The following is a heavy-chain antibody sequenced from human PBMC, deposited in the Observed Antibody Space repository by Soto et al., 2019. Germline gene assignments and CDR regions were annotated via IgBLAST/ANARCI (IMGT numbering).Heavy chain of an antibody. CDR3: AAWPRSSWFDY. Sequence: GGSLRLSCVGSGFTFSTYWMGWVRQVPGTGLEWVANIKSDGSEKSYVDSVKGRFTISRDNAGNSLYLQMNSLRAEDTAVYYCAAWPRSSWFDYWGQGTLVTVSS. CDR1: GFTFSTYW. V-gene: IGHV3-7*05. D-gene: IGHD2-2*01. CDR2: IKSDGSEK. J-gene: IGHJ4*02.